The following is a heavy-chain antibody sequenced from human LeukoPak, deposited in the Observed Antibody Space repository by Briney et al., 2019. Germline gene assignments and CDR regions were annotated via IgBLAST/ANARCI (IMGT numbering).Heavy chain of an antibody. J-gene: IGHJ3*02. CDR1: GYSFTSYW. D-gene: IGHD2-21*02. CDR2: IYPGDSDT. Sequence: GESLKISCKGSGYSFTSYWIGWVRQMPGKGLEWMGIIYPGDSDTRYSPSFQGQVTISADKSISTAYLQWSSLKASDTAMYYCARPAGTYCGGDCFLGASDIWGQGTMVTVSS. V-gene: IGHV5-51*01. CDR3: ARPAGTYCGGDCFLGASDI.